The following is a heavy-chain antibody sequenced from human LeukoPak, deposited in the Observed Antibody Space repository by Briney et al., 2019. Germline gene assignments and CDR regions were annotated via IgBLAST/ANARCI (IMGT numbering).Heavy chain of an antibody. CDR3: ARARSYDPTRRYAFDI. J-gene: IGHJ3*02. Sequence: GGSLRLSCAASGFTFSSYGMHWVRQAPGKRLEWVAVISYDESNKYYADSVKGRFTISRDNSKNMLYLQMNSLRVEDTAVYYCARARSYDPTRRYAFDIWGQGTMVTVSS. V-gene: IGHV3-30*03. CDR2: ISYDESNK. D-gene: IGHD3-3*01. CDR1: GFTFSSYG.